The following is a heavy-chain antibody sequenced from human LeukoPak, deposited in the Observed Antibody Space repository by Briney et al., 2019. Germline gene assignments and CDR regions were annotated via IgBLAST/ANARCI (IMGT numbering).Heavy chain of an antibody. V-gene: IGHV3-33*01. CDR2: IWYDGSNK. J-gene: IGHJ6*02. Sequence: GGSLRLSCAASGFTFSSYGMHWVRQAPGKGLEWVEVIWYDGSNKYYADSVKGRFTISRDNSKNTLYLQMNSLRAEDTAVYYCAGSGSYEAYYYYGMDVWGQGTTVTVSS. D-gene: IGHD3-10*01. CDR3: AGSGSYEAYYYYGMDV. CDR1: GFTFSSYG.